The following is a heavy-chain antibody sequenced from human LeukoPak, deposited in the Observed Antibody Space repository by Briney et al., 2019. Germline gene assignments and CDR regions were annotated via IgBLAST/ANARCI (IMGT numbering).Heavy chain of an antibody. CDR3: TRLMIVVDSHNWFDP. CDR2: IRSKANSYAT. Sequence: PGGSLRLSCAASGFTFSGSAMHWVRQASGKGLEWVGRIRSKANSYATAYAASVKGRFTISRDDSKNTAYLQMNSLKTEDTAVYYCTRLMIVVDSHNWFDPWGQGTLVTVSS. D-gene: IGHD3-22*01. CDR1: GFTFSGSA. J-gene: IGHJ5*02. V-gene: IGHV3-73*01.